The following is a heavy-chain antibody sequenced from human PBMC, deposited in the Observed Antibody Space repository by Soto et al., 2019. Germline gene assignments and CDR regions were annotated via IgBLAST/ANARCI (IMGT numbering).Heavy chain of an antibody. Sequence: QVQLVQSGAEVKKPGSSVKVSCKASGGTFSSYAISWVRQAPGQGLEWMGGIIPISDTTNYAQKFQGRVTITADDSTSTDYMELSSLRPEDTAGYYCARSQGSSTSLEIYYYYYYGMDVWGQGTTVTVSS. V-gene: IGHV1-69*01. J-gene: IGHJ6*02. D-gene: IGHD2-2*01. CDR2: IIPISDTT. CDR1: GGTFSSYA. CDR3: ARSQGSSTSLEIYYYYYYGMDV.